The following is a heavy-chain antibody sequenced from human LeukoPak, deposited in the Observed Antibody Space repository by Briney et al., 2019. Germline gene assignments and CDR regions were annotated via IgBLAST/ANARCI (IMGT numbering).Heavy chain of an antibody. J-gene: IGHJ4*02. V-gene: IGHV3-64*01. CDR2: ISSNGGGT. CDR3: ARGYDGWYTLDY. Sequence: GGSLRLSCAASGFTFSSYAMHWVRQAPGKGLEYVSAISSNGGGTYYANSVKGRFTISRDNSKNTLYLQMGSLRAEDMAVYYCARGYDGWYTLDYWGQGTLVTVSS. D-gene: IGHD6-19*01. CDR1: GFTFSSYA.